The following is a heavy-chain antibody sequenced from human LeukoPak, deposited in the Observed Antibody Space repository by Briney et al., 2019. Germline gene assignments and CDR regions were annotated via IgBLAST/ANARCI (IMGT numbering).Heavy chain of an antibody. CDR1: GYTFTGYY. CDR3: ARYYYDSSGYYSRPQFYYFVY. Sequence: GASVKVSCKASGYTFTGYYMHWVRQAPGQGLEWMGWINPNSGGTNYAQKFQGRVTMTRDTSISTAYMELSRLRSDDTAVYYCARYYYDSSGYYSRPQFYYFVYWGQGTLVTVSS. D-gene: IGHD3-22*01. V-gene: IGHV1-2*02. J-gene: IGHJ4*02. CDR2: INPNSGGT.